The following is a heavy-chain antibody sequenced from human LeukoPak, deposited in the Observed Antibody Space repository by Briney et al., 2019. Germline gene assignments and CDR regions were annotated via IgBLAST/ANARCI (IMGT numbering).Heavy chain of an antibody. Sequence: PGGSLRLSCSASGFTFSGYAMHWVRQAPGKGLEYVSAISSNGGSTYYADSVKGRFTISRDNSKNTLYLQMSSLRAEDTAVYYCVKDLSSSCVGGNWFDPWGQGTLVTVSS. D-gene: IGHD6-13*01. J-gene: IGHJ5*02. V-gene: IGHV3-64D*09. CDR1: GFTFSGYA. CDR3: VKDLSSSCVGGNWFDP. CDR2: ISSNGGST.